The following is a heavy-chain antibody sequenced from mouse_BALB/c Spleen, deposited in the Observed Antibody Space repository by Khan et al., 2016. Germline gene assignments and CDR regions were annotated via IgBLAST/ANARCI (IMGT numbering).Heavy chain of an antibody. CDR2: ISYSGST. Sequence: EVQLQESGPGLVKPSQSLSLTCTVSGYSITSDYAWNWIRQFPGNKLEWMGYISYSGSTSYNPSLKSRISITRDTSKNQFFLRLNSVTTEDTDTYSCAEELGWFAYWGQGTLVTVSA. CDR1: GYSITSDYA. D-gene: IGHD4-1*01. CDR3: AEELGWFAY. V-gene: IGHV3-2*02. J-gene: IGHJ3*01.